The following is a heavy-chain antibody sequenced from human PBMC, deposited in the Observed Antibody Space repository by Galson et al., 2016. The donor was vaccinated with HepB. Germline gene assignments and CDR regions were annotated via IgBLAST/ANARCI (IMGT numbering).Heavy chain of an antibody. V-gene: IGHV3-74*01. D-gene: IGHD3-10*01. CDR1: GFTFSNYW. J-gene: IGHJ4*02. Sequence: SLRLSCAASGFTFSNYWMSWVRQAPGKGLVWVSRINSDGSSTGFADSVKGRFTISRDNAKNTLYLQMNSLRAEDTAVYYCASSVRGSGSPPGGYWGQGTLVIVSS. CDR2: INSDGSST. CDR3: ASSVRGSGSPPGGY.